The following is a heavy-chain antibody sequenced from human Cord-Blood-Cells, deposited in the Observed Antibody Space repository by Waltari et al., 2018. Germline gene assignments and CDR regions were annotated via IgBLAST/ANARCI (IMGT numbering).Heavy chain of an antibody. V-gene: IGHV4-34*01. CDR3: ARGYCSSTSCNWFDP. D-gene: IGHD2-2*01. CDR2: TNHSGST. Sequence: QVQLQQWGAGLLKPSETLSLTCAVYGGSFSGYYWSWIRQPPGKWLEWIGETNHSGSTNYNPSLKSRVTISVDTSKHQFSLKLSSVTAADTAVYYCARGYCSSTSCNWFDPWGQGTLVTVSS. J-gene: IGHJ5*02. CDR1: GGSFSGYY.